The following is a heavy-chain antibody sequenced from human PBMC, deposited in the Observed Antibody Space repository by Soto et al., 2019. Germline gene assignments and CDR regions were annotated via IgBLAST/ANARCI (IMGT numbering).Heavy chain of an antibody. Sequence: PGESLKISCKGSGFKFSSYWIAWVRLVPGKGLELMVIIFPGDSDTRYSPSFQGQVTISVDQSTYTAYLKWGGLKASDSAIYYCARPAGGISSHFHXWGQVTQVTVSX. D-gene: IGHD3-3*02. J-gene: IGHJ4*02. CDR2: IFPGDSDT. CDR3: ARPAGGISSHFHX. CDR1: GFKFSSYW. V-gene: IGHV5-51*01.